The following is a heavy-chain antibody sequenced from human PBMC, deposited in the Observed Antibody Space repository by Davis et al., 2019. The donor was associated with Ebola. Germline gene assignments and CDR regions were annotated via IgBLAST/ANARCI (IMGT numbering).Heavy chain of an antibody. Sequence: GGSLRLSCAASGFTFSSYWMSWVRQAPGKGLEWVSVIYIDGTTYYADSLKGRFTISRDNSKNTLYLQRNSLGAEDTAVYYCAKSGLSFGVVKYHYGMDVWGKGTTVTVSS. J-gene: IGHJ6*04. D-gene: IGHD3-3*01. CDR3: AKSGLSFGVVKYHYGMDV. CDR2: IYIDGTT. V-gene: IGHV3-53*01. CDR1: GFTFSSYW.